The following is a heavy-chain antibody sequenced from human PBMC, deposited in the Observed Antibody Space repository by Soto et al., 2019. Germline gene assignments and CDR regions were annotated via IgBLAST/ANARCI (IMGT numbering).Heavy chain of an antibody. CDR3: ARVGTMVRGVIQFDP. D-gene: IGHD3-10*01. Sequence: ETLSLTCTVSGGSISSYYWSWIRQPPGKGLEWIGYIYYSGSTNYNPSLKSRVTISVDTSKNQFSLKLSSVTAADTAVYYCARVGTMVRGVIQFDPWGQGTLVTVSS. CDR2: IYYSGST. CDR1: GGSISSYY. V-gene: IGHV4-59*01. J-gene: IGHJ5*02.